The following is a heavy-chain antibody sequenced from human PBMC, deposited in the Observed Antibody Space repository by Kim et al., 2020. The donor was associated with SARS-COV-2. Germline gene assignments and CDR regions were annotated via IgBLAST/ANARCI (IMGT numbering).Heavy chain of an antibody. CDR1: GLIFNKYW. V-gene: IGHV3-7*01. CDR3: SRDASVNY. J-gene: IGHJ4*02. CDR2: IKPDGSET. Sequence: GGSLRLSCAGSGLIFNKYWMTWVRQAPGKGLEWVASIKPDGSETYYVDSVKGRFTISRDNAENSLYLRMNGLRAEDTAVDYCSRDASVNYWGQGNLVTV.